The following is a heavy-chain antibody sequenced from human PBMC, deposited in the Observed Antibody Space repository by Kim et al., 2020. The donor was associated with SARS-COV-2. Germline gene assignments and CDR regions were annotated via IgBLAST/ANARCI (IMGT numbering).Heavy chain of an antibody. CDR3: ARDYDSSGYPLWKPFDY. D-gene: IGHD3-22*01. CDR2: ISSSGSTI. CDR1: GFTFSDYY. Sequence: GGSLRLSCAASGFTFSDYYMSWIRQAPGKGLEWVSYISSSGSTIYYADSVKGRFTISRDNAKNSLYLQMNSLRAEDTAVYYCARDYDSSGYPLWKPFDYWGQGTLVTVSS. J-gene: IGHJ4*02. V-gene: IGHV3-11*01.